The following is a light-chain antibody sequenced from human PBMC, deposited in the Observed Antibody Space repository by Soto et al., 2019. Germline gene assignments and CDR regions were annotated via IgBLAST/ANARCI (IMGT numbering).Light chain of an antibody. V-gene: IGKV3-20*01. CDR1: QSVGRNF. J-gene: IGKJ4*01. CDR3: HQYAASPLT. Sequence: EIVLTQSPGTLSLSPGESATLSCRASQSVGRNFLAWFQQKPGQAPRLLIYDASSRATGIPDRFSGSGSGTDFTLTISRLEPEDFAVFYCHQYAASPLTFGGGTKVEIK. CDR2: DAS.